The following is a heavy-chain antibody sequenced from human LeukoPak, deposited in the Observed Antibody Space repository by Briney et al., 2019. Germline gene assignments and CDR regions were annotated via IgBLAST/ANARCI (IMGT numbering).Heavy chain of an antibody. CDR1: SDSISSYY. D-gene: IGHD2/OR15-2a*01. CDR3: ARVKSTVTSFDI. V-gene: IGHV4-4*07. CDR2: IYTSGST. J-gene: IGHJ3*02. Sequence: SETLSLTCTVSSDSISSYYWSWIRQPAGKRLEWIGRIYTSGSTNYNPSLKSRVTMSVDTSKNQFSLRLNSVTAADTAVYYCARVKSTVTSFDIWGQGTMVTVSS.